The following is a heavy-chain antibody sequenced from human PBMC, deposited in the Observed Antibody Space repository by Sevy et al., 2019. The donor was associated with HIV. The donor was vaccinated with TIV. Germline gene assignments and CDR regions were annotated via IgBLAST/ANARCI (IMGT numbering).Heavy chain of an antibody. CDR3: DSGGGNGWYYFDY. CDR1: GGIFRSYG. J-gene: IGHJ4*02. Sequence: ASVKVSCKASGGIFRSYGISWVRQAPGQGLEWMGGIIPILNTVHYAQKFQGRVTITADESTKTVYMELSSLRSEDMAVYDCDSGGGNGWYYFDYWGQETLVTVSS. V-gene: IGHV1-69*13. D-gene: IGHD6-19*01. CDR2: IIPILNTV.